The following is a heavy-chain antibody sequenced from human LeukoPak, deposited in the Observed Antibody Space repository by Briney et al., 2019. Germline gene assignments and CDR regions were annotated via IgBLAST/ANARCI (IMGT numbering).Heavy chain of an antibody. J-gene: IGHJ4*02. Sequence: GGSLRLSCAASGFTFSHCGMHWVRQAPGKGLEWVALIWNDGSKKYYSDSVNGRFTISRDNSKDTLYLQMNMVRAEGTALYYCARDLTTYFDYWGPGTQVTVSS. CDR2: IWNDGSKK. CDR1: GFTFSHCG. CDR3: ARDLTTYFDY. D-gene: IGHD3-9*01. V-gene: IGHV3-33*01.